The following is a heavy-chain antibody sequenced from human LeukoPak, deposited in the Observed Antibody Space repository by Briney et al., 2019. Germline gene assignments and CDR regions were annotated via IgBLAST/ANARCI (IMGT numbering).Heavy chain of an antibody. CDR2: ISYDGSNK. D-gene: IGHD3-3*01. J-gene: IGHJ5*02. V-gene: IGHV3-30*01. CDR3: ARVSLGQYYDFWSGSNWFDP. CDR1: GFTFSSYA. Sequence: GGSLRLSCAASGFTFSSYAMHWVRQAPGKGLEWVAVISYDGSNKYYADSVKGRFTISRDNSKNTLYLQMNSLRAEDTAVYYCARVSLGQYYDFWSGSNWFDPWGQGTLVTVSS.